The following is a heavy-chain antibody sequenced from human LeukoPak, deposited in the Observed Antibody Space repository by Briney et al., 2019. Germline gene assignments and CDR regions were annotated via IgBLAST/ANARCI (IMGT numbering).Heavy chain of an antibody. V-gene: IGHV3-7*01. J-gene: IGHJ4*02. CDR1: GFTFSTYW. Sequence: GGPLRLSCAASGFTFSTYWMSWVRQAPGKGLEWVANIKHDGSEKYYVDSVKGRFTISRDNAKNSLYLQMNSLRADDTAVYYCARAPEKDCTRTSCLDDFDHWGQGTLVTVSS. CDR2: IKHDGSEK. CDR3: ARAPEKDCTRTSCLDDFDH. D-gene: IGHD2-2*01.